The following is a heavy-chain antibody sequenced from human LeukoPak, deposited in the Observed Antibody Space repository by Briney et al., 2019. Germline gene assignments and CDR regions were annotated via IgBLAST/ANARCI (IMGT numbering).Heavy chain of an antibody. CDR1: GFTFSSYA. Sequence: GRSLRLSCAASGFTFSSYAMHWVRQAPGEGLEWVAVISYDGSNKYYADSVKGRFTISRDNSKNTLYLQMNSLRAEDAAVYYCARGGIVVVTATVDYWSQGTLVTVSS. J-gene: IGHJ4*02. CDR2: ISYDGSNK. CDR3: ARGGIVVVTATVDY. D-gene: IGHD2-21*02. V-gene: IGHV3-30-3*01.